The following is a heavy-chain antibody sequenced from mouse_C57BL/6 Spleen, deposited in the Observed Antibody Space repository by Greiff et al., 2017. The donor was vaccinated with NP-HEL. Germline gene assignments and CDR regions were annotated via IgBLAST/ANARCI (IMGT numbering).Heavy chain of an antibody. J-gene: IGHJ3*01. Sequence: EVKLVESGGGLVKPGGSLKLSCAASGFTFSDYGMHWVRQAPEKGLEWVAYISSGSSTSNYADTVKGRFTITRDNAKNTLFLQMTSLRSEDTAMYYCARDPYDYDGSYFAYWGQGTLVTVSA. CDR2: ISSGSSTS. CDR3: ARDPYDYDGSYFAY. V-gene: IGHV5-17*01. D-gene: IGHD2-4*01. CDR1: GFTFSDYG.